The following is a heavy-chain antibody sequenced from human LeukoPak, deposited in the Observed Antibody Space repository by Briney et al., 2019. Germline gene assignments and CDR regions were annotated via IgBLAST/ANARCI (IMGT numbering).Heavy chain of an antibody. CDR2: IIPILGIA. D-gene: IGHD6-13*01. CDR3: AREGDRRGHSGTGLLIGY. J-gene: IGHJ4*02. Sequence: SVKVSCKASGGTFSSYIISWVRQAPGQRLEWMGRIIPILGIANYAQKFQGRVTITADKSTSTAYMELSSLRSEDTAVYYCAREGDRRGHSGTGLLIGYWGQGTLVTVSS. CDR1: GGTFSSYI. V-gene: IGHV1-69*04.